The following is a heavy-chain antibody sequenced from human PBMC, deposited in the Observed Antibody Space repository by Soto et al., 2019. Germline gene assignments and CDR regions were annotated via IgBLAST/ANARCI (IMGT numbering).Heavy chain of an antibody. CDR2: INAGNGNT. V-gene: IGHV1-3*01. D-gene: IGHD6-13*01. J-gene: IGHJ4*02. Sequence: ASVKVSCKASGYTFTSYAMHWVRQAPGQRLEWMGRINAGNGNTKYSQKFQGRVTITRDTSASTAYMELSSLRSEDTAVYYCARVGAIAAAALYYFVYWGQGTLVTVSS. CDR3: ARVGAIAAAALYYFVY. CDR1: GYTFTSYA.